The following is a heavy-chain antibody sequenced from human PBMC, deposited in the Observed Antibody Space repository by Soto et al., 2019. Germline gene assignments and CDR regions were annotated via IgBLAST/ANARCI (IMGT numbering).Heavy chain of an antibody. CDR3: AKSAPMDAGDKYYYDF. D-gene: IGHD4-17*01. Sequence: SVKVSCKASGGTFSTFGISWVRQAPGQGLGWMGGIIPFFGTARYSQKFEDRITITADESTNTVYMDLRSLTSEDTAIYYCAKSAPMDAGDKYYYDFWGQGALVTVS. V-gene: IGHV1-69*13. CDR2: IIPFFGTA. J-gene: IGHJ4*02. CDR1: GGTFSTFG.